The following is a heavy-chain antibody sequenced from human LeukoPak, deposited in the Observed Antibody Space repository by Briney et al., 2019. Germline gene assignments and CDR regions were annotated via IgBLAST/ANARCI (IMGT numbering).Heavy chain of an antibody. Sequence: PGGSLRLSCAASGFTSSSYGMHWVREAPGKGLEWVAVIWYDGSNKYYADSVKGRFTISRDNSKYTLYLQMNSLRAEDTAVYYCARDAVYSSSWQYYWGQGTLVTVSS. CDR1: GFTSSSYG. CDR2: IWYDGSNK. J-gene: IGHJ4*02. D-gene: IGHD6-13*01. V-gene: IGHV3-33*01. CDR3: ARDAVYSSSWQYY.